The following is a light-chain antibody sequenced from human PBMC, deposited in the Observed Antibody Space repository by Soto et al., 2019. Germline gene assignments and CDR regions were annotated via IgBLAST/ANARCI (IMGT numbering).Light chain of an antibody. CDR3: QHSKT. V-gene: IGKV3-20*01. Sequence: EIVLTQSPGTLSLSPGERATLSCRASQSVSSSYLAWYQQKPGQAPRLLIYGASSRATGIPDRFSGSGSGTDFTLTISRLEPEDFAVYYCQHSKTCGQGTKVEIK. CDR2: GAS. CDR1: QSVSSSY. J-gene: IGKJ1*01.